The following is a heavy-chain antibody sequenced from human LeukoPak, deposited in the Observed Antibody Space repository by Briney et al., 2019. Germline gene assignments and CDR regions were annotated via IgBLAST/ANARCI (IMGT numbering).Heavy chain of an antibody. CDR2: ISADNGNT. Sequence: GASVKVSCKASGYTFTSYGISWVRQAPGQGLERMGWISADNGNTNYAQKLQGRVTMTTDTSTSTAYMELSSLRSDDTAVYYCARDELLPPYYFDYWGQGTLVTVSS. CDR3: ARDELLPPYYFDY. J-gene: IGHJ4*02. D-gene: IGHD3-10*01. CDR1: GYTFTSYG. V-gene: IGHV1-18*01.